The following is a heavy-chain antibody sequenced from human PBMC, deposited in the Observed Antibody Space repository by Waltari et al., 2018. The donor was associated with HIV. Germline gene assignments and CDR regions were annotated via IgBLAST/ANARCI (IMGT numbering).Heavy chain of an antibody. CDR2: ISPEDSNT. CDR1: GFSFTNYW. D-gene: IGHD1-1*01. CDR3: ARGGSVATREANWFDP. Sequence: EVQLVQSGAEVKKPGESLKISCMGSGFSFTNYWIGWVRQMPGKGLEWMGIISPEDSNTRYSPSFQGQVTISADKSISSAYLQWSRLKASDTAMYYCARGGSVATREANWFDPWGQGTLVTVSS. V-gene: IGHV5-51*01. J-gene: IGHJ5*02.